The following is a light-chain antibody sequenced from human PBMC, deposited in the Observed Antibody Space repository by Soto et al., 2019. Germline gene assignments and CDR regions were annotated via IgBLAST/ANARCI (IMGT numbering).Light chain of an antibody. J-gene: IGLJ3*02. CDR1: NLGSKS. CDR2: DDS. Sequence: SYELTQPPSVSVAPGQTARISCGGNNLGSKSVHWYQQKPGQAPVLVVYDDSDRPSGIPGRFSGSNSGNTATLTISRVEAGDEADYYCQVWDSSSDHPVFGGGTKLTVL. V-gene: IGLV3-21*02. CDR3: QVWDSSSDHPV.